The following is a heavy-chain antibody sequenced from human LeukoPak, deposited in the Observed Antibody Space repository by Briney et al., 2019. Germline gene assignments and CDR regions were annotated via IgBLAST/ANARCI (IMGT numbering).Heavy chain of an antibody. J-gene: IGHJ4*02. CDR3: ARSNQADGY. CDR1: GFTFSSYW. V-gene: IGHV3-74*01. CDR2: INAGGSST. D-gene: IGHD4-11*01. Sequence: GGSLRLSCAASGFTFSSYWMHWVRQAPGKGLVWVARINAGGSSTTYADSVKGRFTISRDNAKNTLYLQMNSLRAEDTAVYYCARSNQADGYWGQGTLVTVSS.